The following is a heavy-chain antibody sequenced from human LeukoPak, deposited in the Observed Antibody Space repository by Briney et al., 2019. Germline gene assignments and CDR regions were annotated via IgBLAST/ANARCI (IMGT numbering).Heavy chain of an antibody. J-gene: IGHJ4*02. CDR3: AKVTAVVPAAPIDY. Sequence: GGSLRLSCAASGFTFSSYEMNWVRQAPGKGLEWVSYISSSGSTIYYADSVKGRFTISRDNAKNSLYLQMNSLRAEDTAVYYCAKVTAVVPAAPIDYWGQGTLVAVSS. D-gene: IGHD2-2*01. CDR2: ISSSGSTI. V-gene: IGHV3-48*03. CDR1: GFTFSSYE.